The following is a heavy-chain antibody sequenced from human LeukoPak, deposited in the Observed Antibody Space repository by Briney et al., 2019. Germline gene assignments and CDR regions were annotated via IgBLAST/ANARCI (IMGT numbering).Heavy chain of an antibody. CDR1: GGSISSYY. CDR2: TYYSGST. CDR3: ARRKRYSSSWYSGPYFDY. Sequence: SETLSLTCTVSGGSISSYYWSWIRQPPGKGLEWIGYTYYSGSTNYNPSLKSRVTISVDTSKNQFSLKLSSVTAADTAVYYCARRKRYSSSWYSGPYFDYWGQGTLVTVSS. V-gene: IGHV4-59*12. D-gene: IGHD6-13*01. J-gene: IGHJ4*02.